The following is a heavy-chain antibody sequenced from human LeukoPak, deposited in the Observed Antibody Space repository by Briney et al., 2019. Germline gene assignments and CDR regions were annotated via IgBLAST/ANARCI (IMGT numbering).Heavy chain of an antibody. CDR2: INSYNGDT. J-gene: IGHJ4*02. Sequence: ASVKVSCKASGYTFINYGMTWVRQAPGQGLEWMGWINSYNGDTNYAQKVQGRVTMTTDTSTSTAYMELRSLRSDDTAVYYCARDAFRDSSGYYYYWGQGTLVTVSS. V-gene: IGHV1-18*01. CDR1: GYTFINYG. CDR3: ARDAFRDSSGYYYY. D-gene: IGHD3-22*01.